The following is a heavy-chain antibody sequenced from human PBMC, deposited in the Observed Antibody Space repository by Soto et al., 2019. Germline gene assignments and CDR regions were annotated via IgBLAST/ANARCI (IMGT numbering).Heavy chain of an antibody. Sequence: SETLSLTCAVSGDSISSSVWWTWVRQPPGKELEWIGEVFHTGDTYFNPSLRSRVAMSVDKSTNEFSLRVTSVTAADTAIYYCARKAWVRFDYWGQGALVTVSS. V-gene: IGHV4-4*02. CDR2: VFHTGDT. CDR3: ARKAWVRFDY. CDR1: GDSISSSVW. J-gene: IGHJ4*02. D-gene: IGHD7-27*01.